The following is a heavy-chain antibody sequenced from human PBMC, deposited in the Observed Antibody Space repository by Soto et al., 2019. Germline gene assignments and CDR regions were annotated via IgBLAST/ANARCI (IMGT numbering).Heavy chain of an antibody. Sequence: YTFTSYGISWVRQAPGQGLEWMGWISAYNGNTNYAQKLQGRVTMTTDTSTSTAYMELRSLRSEDTAVYYCARLTWSGDSDYWGQGTLVTVSS. CDR1: YTFTSYG. V-gene: IGHV1-18*01. D-gene: IGHD3-3*01. J-gene: IGHJ4*02. CDR2: ISAYNGNT. CDR3: ARLTWSGDSDY.